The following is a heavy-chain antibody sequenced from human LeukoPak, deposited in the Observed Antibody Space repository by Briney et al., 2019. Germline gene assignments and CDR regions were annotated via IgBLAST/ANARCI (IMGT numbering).Heavy chain of an antibody. J-gene: IGHJ5*02. CDR2: IYYSGST. D-gene: IGHD3-16*01. V-gene: IGHV4-39*07. CDR3: ARFTPQGYGWGGYNRFDP. CDR1: GGSISSSSYY. Sequence: SETLSLTCTVSGGSISSSSYYWGWIRQPPGKGLERIGSIYYSGSTYNNPSLKSRVTISVDTSKIQFSLKLSSVTAADTAVYYCARFTPQGYGWGGYNRFDPWGQGTPVTVSS.